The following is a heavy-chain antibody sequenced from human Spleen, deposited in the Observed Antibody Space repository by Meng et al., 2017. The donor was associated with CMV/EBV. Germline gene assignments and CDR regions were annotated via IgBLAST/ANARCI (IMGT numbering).Heavy chain of an antibody. CDR3: VKGVRTSSAGDY. J-gene: IGHJ4*01. D-gene: IGHD2-2*01. V-gene: IGHV3-21*04. CDR2: ISSSSSYI. CDR1: GFTVSSNY. Sequence: GESLKISCAASGFTVSSNYMSWVRQAPGKGLEWVSSISSSSSYIYYADSVKGRFTISRDNAKNSLYLQMNSLRAEDSAVYYCVKGVRTSSAGDYWGQGTLVTVSS.